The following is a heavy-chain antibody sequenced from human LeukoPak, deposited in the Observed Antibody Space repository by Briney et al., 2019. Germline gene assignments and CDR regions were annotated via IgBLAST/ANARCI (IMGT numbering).Heavy chain of an antibody. D-gene: IGHD6-19*01. V-gene: IGHV3-48*01. J-gene: IGHJ4*02. CDR2: ISSSSSTI. Sequence: GGSLRLSCAASGFTFSSYSMNWVRQAPGKGLEWVSYISSSSSTIYYADSVKGRFTISRDNSKNTLYLQMNSLRAEDTAVYYCAKIFPVLAVAGYFDYWGQGTLVTVSS. CDR3: AKIFPVLAVAGYFDY. CDR1: GFTFSSYS.